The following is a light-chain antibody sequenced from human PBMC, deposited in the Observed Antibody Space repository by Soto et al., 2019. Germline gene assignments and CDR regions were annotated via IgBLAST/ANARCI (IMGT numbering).Light chain of an antibody. Sequence: EIVLTQSPATLSLSPGERATLSCRASQSVSSYLAWYQQKPGQAPRLLIYDASNRATGIPARFSGSGSGTDFTLTMSSLAPEDFAVYYCQQRSNWRTFGQGTKLEI. V-gene: IGKV3-11*01. CDR1: QSVSSY. J-gene: IGKJ2*01. CDR3: QQRSNWRT. CDR2: DAS.